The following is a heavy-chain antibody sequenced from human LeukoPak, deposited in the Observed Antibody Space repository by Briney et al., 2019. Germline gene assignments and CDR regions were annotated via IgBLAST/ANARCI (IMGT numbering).Heavy chain of an antibody. CDR1: GYTFTGYY. J-gene: IGHJ5*02. CDR2: INPNSGGT. CDR3: ARDLIKYCSSTSCYTGNWFDP. V-gene: IGHV1-2*02. D-gene: IGHD2-2*02. Sequence: GAAVKVSCKASGYTFTGYYMHWVRQAPGQGLEWMGWINPNSGGTNYAQKFQGRVTMTRDTSISTAYMELSRLRPDDTAVYYCARDLIKYCSSTSCYTGNWFDPWGQGTLVTVSP.